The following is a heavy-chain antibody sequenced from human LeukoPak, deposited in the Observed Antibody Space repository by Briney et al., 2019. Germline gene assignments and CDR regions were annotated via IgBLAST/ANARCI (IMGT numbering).Heavy chain of an antibody. Sequence: GGSLRLSCAASGFTFSSYTMNWVRQAPGKGLEWVSYISSSGSTIYYADSVKGRFTISRDNAKNSLYLQMNSLRGEDTAVYYCARVFPLRYFDYWGQGTLVTVSS. CDR1: GFTFSSYT. CDR3: ARVFPLRYFDY. J-gene: IGHJ4*02. D-gene: IGHD3-9*01. CDR2: ISSSGSTI. V-gene: IGHV3-48*04.